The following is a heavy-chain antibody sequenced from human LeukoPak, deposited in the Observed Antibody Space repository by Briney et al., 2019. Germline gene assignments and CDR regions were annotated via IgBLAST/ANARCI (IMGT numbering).Heavy chain of an antibody. J-gene: IGHJ4*02. CDR1: GGSISSSSYY. CDR2: IYYSGST. D-gene: IGHD2/OR15-2a*01. Sequence: ETLSLTCTVSGGSISSSSYYWGWIRQPPGKGLEWIGSIYYSGSTYYNPSLKSRVTISVDTSKNQFSLKLSSVTAADTAVYYCARRTDVFPYYFDYWGQGTLVTVSS. V-gene: IGHV4-39*01. CDR3: ARRTDVFPYYFDY.